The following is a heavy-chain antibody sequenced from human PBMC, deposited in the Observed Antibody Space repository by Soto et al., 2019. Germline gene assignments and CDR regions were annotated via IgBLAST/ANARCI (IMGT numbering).Heavy chain of an antibody. CDR3: AREGGGYGSGIYYSYWFDP. Sequence: ASVKVSCKASGYTFTSYYMHWVRQAPGQGLEWMGWINPNSGGTNYAQKFQGWVTMTRDTSISTAYMELSRLRSDDTAVYYCAREGGGYGSGIYYSYWFDPWGQGTLVTVSS. V-gene: IGHV1-2*04. D-gene: IGHD3-10*01. CDR1: GYTFTSYY. CDR2: INPNSGGT. J-gene: IGHJ5*02.